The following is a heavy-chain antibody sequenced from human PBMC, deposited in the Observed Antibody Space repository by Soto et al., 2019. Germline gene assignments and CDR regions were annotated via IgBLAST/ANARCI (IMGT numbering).Heavy chain of an antibody. CDR2: IKWNSGSI. CDR1: GFTFDDYA. CDR3: TKSSYSNYVGGWFDP. D-gene: IGHD4-4*01. Sequence: GGSLRLSCAASGFTFDDYALHWVRQAPGKGLEWVSGIKWNSGSIGYADSVKGRFTISRDNAKNSLYLQMNSLRPEDTALYYCTKSSYSNYVGGWFDPWGRGTLVTVSS. V-gene: IGHV3-9*01. J-gene: IGHJ5*02.